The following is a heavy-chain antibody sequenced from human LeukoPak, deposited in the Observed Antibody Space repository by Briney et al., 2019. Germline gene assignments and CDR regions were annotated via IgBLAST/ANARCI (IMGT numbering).Heavy chain of an antibody. V-gene: IGHV3-23*01. D-gene: IGHD3-22*01. CDR3: AKGSYYDSSGSFYFDY. CDR1: RFTFSSYA. J-gene: IGHJ4*02. Sequence: GGSLRLSCAASRFTFSSYAMNWVRQAPGKGLEWVSGISDSGDNTYYADSVKGRFTISRDNSKNTLYVQVNSLGTEDTAAYYCAKGSYYDSSGSFYFDYWGQGTLVTVSS. CDR2: ISDSGDNT.